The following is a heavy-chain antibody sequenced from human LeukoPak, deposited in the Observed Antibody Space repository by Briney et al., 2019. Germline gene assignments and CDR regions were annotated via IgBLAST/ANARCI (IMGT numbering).Heavy chain of an antibody. V-gene: IGHV3-21*01. Sequence: GGSLRLSCAASGFTFSTYGMHWVRQAPGKGLEWVSSISSSSSYIYYADSVKGRFTISRDNAKNSLYLQMNSLRAEDTAVYYCARDLTGYCSSTSCYHDWGQGTLVTVSS. D-gene: IGHD2-2*01. J-gene: IGHJ4*02. CDR3: ARDLTGYCSSTSCYHD. CDR2: ISSSSSYI. CDR1: GFTFSTYG.